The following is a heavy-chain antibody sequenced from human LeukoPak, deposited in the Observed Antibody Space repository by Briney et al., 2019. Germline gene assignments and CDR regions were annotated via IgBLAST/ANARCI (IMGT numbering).Heavy chain of an antibody. CDR3: ARDTTGGSYYRDNYFDY. CDR2: INPNSGGT. J-gene: IGHJ4*02. Sequence: ASVKVSCKASGYTFTGYYMHWVRQAPGQGLEWMGWINPNSGGTNYAQKFQGWVTMTRDTSISTAYMELSRLRSDDTAVYYCARDTTGGSYYRDNYFDYWGQGTLVTVSS. CDR1: GYTFTGYY. D-gene: IGHD1-26*01. V-gene: IGHV1-2*04.